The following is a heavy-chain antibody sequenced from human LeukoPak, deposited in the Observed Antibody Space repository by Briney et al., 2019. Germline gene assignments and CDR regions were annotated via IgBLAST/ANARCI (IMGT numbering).Heavy chain of an antibody. CDR1: GFTFSDYW. J-gene: IGHJ3*02. V-gene: IGHV3-7*04. CDR2: TKQDGTEE. CDR3: ARASIIPELLRDPFDI. Sequence: GGSLRLSCAVSGFTFSDYWMSWVRQGPGKGLQWVAKTKQDGTEEYYVDSVRGRFSISRDNAKKALSLQMNSLRAEDTAIYYCARASIIPELLRDPFDIWGQGTMVTVSS. D-gene: IGHD1-14*01.